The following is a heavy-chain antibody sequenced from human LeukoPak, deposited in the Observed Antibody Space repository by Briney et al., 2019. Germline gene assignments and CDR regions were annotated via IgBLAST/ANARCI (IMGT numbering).Heavy chain of an antibody. CDR1: GGSISSGGYS. CDR3: ARYYYGSGSYECWFDP. CDR2: IYYSGST. Sequence: TLSLTCTVSGGSISSGGYSWSWIRQHPGKGLEWIGYIYYSGSTYYNPSLKSRVTISVDTSKNQFSLKLSSVTAADTAVYYCARYYYGSGSYECWFDPWGQGTLVTVSS. V-gene: IGHV4-31*03. J-gene: IGHJ5*02. D-gene: IGHD3-10*01.